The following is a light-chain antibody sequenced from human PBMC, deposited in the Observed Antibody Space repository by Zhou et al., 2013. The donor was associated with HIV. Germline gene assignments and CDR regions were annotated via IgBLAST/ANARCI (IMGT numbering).Light chain of an antibody. Sequence: EIVLTQSPATLSLSPGERATLSCGASQSLSSSHLAWYQQRPGQAPRLLIYDASSRATGIPDRFSGSGSGADFTLSISRLEPEDFAVYYCQQYETSPQTFGQGTKVEIK. CDR2: DAS. J-gene: IGKJ1*01. CDR1: QSLSSSH. V-gene: IGKV3D-20*01. CDR3: QQYETSPQT.